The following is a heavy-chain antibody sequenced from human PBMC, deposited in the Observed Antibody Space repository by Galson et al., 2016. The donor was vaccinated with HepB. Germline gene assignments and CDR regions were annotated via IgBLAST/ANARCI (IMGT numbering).Heavy chain of an antibody. Sequence: SLRLSCAASGFTFASYAMTWVRQAPGKGLQWVSSISPSGWSSHDADSVKGRFTTSRDNSRFTPYLQMNSLRVEDAAVYYCARHLRVGSGAHRDVFDIWGRGTMVSVSS. CDR1: GFTFASYA. V-gene: IGHV3-23*01. D-gene: IGHD4/OR15-4a*01. CDR3: ARHLRVGSGAHRDVFDI. CDR2: ISPSGWSS. J-gene: IGHJ3*02.